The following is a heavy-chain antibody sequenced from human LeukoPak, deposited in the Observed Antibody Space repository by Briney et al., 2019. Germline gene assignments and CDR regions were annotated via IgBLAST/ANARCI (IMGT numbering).Heavy chain of an antibody. CDR1: GFSFSNAW. V-gene: IGHV3-15*01. Sequence: GGSLRLSCAASGFSFSNAWMSWVRQAPGKGLEWVGRIKSKTDGGTTDYAAPVKGRFTISRDDSKNTLYLQMNSLKTEDTAVYYCTTTSDYGDHKRWGQGTLVTVSS. CDR2: IKSKTDGGTT. J-gene: IGHJ4*02. D-gene: IGHD4-17*01. CDR3: TTTSDYGDHKR.